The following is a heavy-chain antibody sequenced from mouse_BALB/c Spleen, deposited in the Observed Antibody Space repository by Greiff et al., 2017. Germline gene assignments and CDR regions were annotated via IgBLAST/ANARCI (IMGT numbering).Heavy chain of an antibody. CDR1: GFTFSDYY. D-gene: IGHD1-2*01. CDR3: ARDREEYGYEAMEY. V-gene: IGHV5-4*02. Sequence: EVKVVESGGGLVKPGGSLKLSCAASGFTFSDYYMYWVRQTPEKRLEWVATISDGGSYTYYPDSVKGRFTISRDNAKNNLYLQMSSLKSEDTAMYYCARDREEYGYEAMEYWGEGNSETVSP. CDR2: ISDGGSYT. J-gene: IGHJ4*01.